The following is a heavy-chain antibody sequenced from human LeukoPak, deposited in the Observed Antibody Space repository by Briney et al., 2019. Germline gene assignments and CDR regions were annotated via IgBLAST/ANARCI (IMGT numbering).Heavy chain of an antibody. CDR1: GGSISSSSYY. J-gene: IGHJ1*01. CDR3: ARVIDDYGDFEYFQH. V-gene: IGHV4-39*07. CDR2: IYYSGST. D-gene: IGHD4-17*01. Sequence: SETLSLTCTVSGGSISSSSYYWGWIRQPPGKGLEWIGSIYYSGSTYYNPSLKSRVTISVDTSKNQFSLKLSSVTAADTAVYYCARVIDDYGDFEYFQHWGQGTLVTVSS.